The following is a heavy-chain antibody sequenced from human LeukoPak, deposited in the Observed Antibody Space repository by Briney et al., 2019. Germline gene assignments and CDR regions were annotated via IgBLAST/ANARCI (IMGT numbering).Heavy chain of an antibody. CDR1: GFTFSSYA. CDR3: AKDPSSAVTIFEY. J-gene: IGHJ4*02. V-gene: IGHV3-23*01. D-gene: IGHD4-11*01. CDR2: ISGSGGST. Sequence: GRPLRLSCAASGFTFSSYAMSWVRQAPGKGLEWVSAISGSGGSTYYADSVKGRFTISRDNSKNTLYLQMNSLRAEDTAVYYCAKDPSSAVTIFEYWGQGTLVTVSS.